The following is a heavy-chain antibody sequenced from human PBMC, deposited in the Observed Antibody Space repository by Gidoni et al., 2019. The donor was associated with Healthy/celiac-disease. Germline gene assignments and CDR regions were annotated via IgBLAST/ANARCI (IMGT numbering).Heavy chain of an antibody. V-gene: IGHV4-34*01. Sequence: QVQLQQWGAGLLNPAETLSLTCAVYGGSCRRYYWSWIRQPPGKGLEWIGEVNNSGSTNDNTSLKSRVTISVDTTKNQFSLKLSSVTAADTAVYYCARGRSTIFGVVIMGAFDIWGQGTMVTVSS. D-gene: IGHD3-3*01. CDR3: ARGRSTIFGVVIMGAFDI. J-gene: IGHJ3*02. CDR1: GGSCRRYY. CDR2: VNNSGST.